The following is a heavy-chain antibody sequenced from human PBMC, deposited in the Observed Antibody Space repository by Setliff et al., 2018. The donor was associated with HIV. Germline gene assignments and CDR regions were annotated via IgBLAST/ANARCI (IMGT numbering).Heavy chain of an antibody. J-gene: IGHJ5*02. Sequence: SVKVSCKASGGTFSSYAISWVRQAPGQGLEWMGGIIPIFGTASYAQKFQGRVTITADESTRTAYMELSSLRSEDTAVYYCAKDIPGPAIKSGRIKNWFDPWGEGTLVTVSS. V-gene: IGHV1-69*13. CDR3: AKDIPGPAIKSGRIKNWFDP. CDR1: GGTFSSYA. CDR2: IIPIFGTA. D-gene: IGHD5-12*01.